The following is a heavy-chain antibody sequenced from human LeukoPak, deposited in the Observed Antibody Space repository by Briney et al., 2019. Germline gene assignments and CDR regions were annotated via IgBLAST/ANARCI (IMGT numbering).Heavy chain of an antibody. CDR1: GFTVSSNY. D-gene: IGHD3-3*01. CDR2: IYSGGST. J-gene: IGHJ4*02. CDR3: ARVNFWSGYDY. Sequence: GSLRLSXAASGFTVSSNYMSWVRQAPGKGLEWVSVIYSGGSTYYAGSVKGRFTISRDNSKNTLYLQMNSLRAEDTAVYYCARVNFWSGYDYWGQGTLVTVSS. V-gene: IGHV3-53*01.